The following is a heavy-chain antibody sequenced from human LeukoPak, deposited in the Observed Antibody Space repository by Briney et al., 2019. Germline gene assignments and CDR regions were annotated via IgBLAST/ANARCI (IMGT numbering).Heavy chain of an antibody. CDR3: ARGRWSGYWGYNWFDP. CDR2: INHRGST. V-gene: IGHV4-34*01. J-gene: IGHJ5*02. Sequence: PSETLSLTCAVYGGSFSGYYWSWIRQPPGKGLEWIGEINHRGSTNYNPSLKSRVTISVDTSKNQFSLKLSSVTAADTAVYYCARGRWSGYWGYNWFDPWGQGTLVTVSS. CDR1: GGSFSGYY. D-gene: IGHD3-3*01.